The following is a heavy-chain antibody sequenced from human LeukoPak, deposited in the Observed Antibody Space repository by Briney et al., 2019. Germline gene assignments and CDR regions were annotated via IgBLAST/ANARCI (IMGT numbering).Heavy chain of an antibody. CDR3: ARAVAKWELPGY. D-gene: IGHD1-26*01. CDR2: ISTSSLSM. J-gene: IGHJ4*02. V-gene: IGHV3-48*01. Sequence: GGSLRLSCAASGFTFSTYSMHWVRQAPGKGLEWVSYISTSSLSMYYADSVKGRFTISRDNAKNLLSLQMNSLRAGDTAVYYCARAVAKWELPGYWGQGTLVTVSS. CDR1: GFTFSTYS.